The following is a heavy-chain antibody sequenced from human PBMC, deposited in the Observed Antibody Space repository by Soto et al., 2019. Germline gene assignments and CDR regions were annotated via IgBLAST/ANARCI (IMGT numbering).Heavy chain of an antibody. Sequence: EVHLLESGGGLVQPGGSLRLSCAASGFTFKNYAMTWVRQAPGKGLEWVSGIVANGGSTDYADSVKGRFTISRDNSKNMLYLQMKSLRVDDMAVYYCAKDQSYYYDSSGSRAEYWGQGTLVTVSS. CDR1: GFTFKNYA. V-gene: IGHV3-23*01. J-gene: IGHJ4*02. D-gene: IGHD3-22*01. CDR2: IVANGGST. CDR3: AKDQSYYYDSSGSRAEY.